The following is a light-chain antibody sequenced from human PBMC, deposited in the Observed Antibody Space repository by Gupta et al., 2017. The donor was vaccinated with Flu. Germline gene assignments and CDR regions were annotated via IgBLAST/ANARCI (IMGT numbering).Light chain of an antibody. CDR2: LGS. J-gene: IGKJ2*01. CDR1: QSLLHSNGYNY. Sequence: DIVMTQSPLSLPVTPGEPASISCRSSQSLLHSNGYNYLDWYLQKPGQSPQLLIYLGSNRASGVPDRFSGSGSGTDFTLKISRVEAEDVGVYYCMQDLQSPSTFGQGTKLEIK. CDR3: MQDLQSPST. V-gene: IGKV2-28*01.